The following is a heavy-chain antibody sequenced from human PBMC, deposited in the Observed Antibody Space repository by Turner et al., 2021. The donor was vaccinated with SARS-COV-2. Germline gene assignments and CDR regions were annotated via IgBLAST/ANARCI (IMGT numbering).Heavy chain of an antibody. CDR1: GFTFSSYS. V-gene: IGHV3-21*01. D-gene: IGHD3-22*01. J-gene: IGHJ4*02. CDR2: ISSSRRYI. Sequence: EVQLVESGGGLVKPGGSLRLSCSASGFTFSSYSMNWVRQAPGKGLELVSSISSSRRYIYDADSVKGRFTISRDNAKNSLYLQMNSLRAEDTAVYYCARSPTTPGFYYDSSGYYTPYYFDYWGQGTLVTVSS. CDR3: ARSPTTPGFYYDSSGYYTPYYFDY.